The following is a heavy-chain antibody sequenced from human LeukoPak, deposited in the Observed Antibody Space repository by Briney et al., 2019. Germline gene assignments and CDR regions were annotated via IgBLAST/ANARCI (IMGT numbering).Heavy chain of an antibody. D-gene: IGHD4-17*01. V-gene: IGHV4-31*03. CDR1: GASINRGGYY. CDR2: IYYSGPT. Sequence: PSETLSLTCTVSGASINRGGYYWSWLRLHPGKSLEWIGYIYYSGPTYYNPSLKSRVTISVDTSKNQFSMELNSVSAADTAVYYCARSPTVTTPPFYFDHWGRGTLVTVSS. CDR3: ARSPTVTTPPFYFDH. J-gene: IGHJ4*02.